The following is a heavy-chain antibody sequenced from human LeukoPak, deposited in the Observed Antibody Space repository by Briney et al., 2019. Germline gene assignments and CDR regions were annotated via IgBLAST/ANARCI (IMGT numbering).Heavy chain of an antibody. V-gene: IGHV1-2*02. Sequence: ASVKVSCKASGYTFTGYYMHWVRQAPGQGLEWMGWINPNSGGTNYAQKFQGRVTMTRDTSISTAYMELSRLRSDDTAVYYCARGVGYSYETFDYWGQETLVTVSS. CDR1: GYTFTGYY. CDR3: ARGVGYSYETFDY. CDR2: INPNSGGT. J-gene: IGHJ4*02. D-gene: IGHD5-18*01.